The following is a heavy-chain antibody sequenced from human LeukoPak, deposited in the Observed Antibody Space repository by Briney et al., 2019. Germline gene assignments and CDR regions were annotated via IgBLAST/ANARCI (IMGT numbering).Heavy chain of an antibody. CDR2: ISYDGSNK. J-gene: IGHJ4*02. Sequence: GRSLRLSCAASGFTFSSYAMHWVRQAPGKGLEWVAVISYDGSNKYYADSVKGRFTISRDNSKNTLYLQMNSLRAEDTAVYYCARDQDDYGGPLDYWGQGTLVTVSS. CDR1: GFTFSSYA. CDR3: ARDQDDYGGPLDY. D-gene: IGHD4-23*01. V-gene: IGHV3-30-3*01.